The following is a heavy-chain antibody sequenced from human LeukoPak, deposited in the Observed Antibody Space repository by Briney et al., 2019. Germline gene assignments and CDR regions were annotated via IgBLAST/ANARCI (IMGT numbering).Heavy chain of an antibody. J-gene: IGHJ4*02. Sequence: SSETLSLTCTVSGGSVNSGSYYWSWIRQPPGKGLEWIGYIYYSGSTNYNPSLKSRVTISVDTSKNQFSLKLSSVTAADTAVYYCARESGSIDYWGQGTLVTVSS. CDR1: GGSVNSGSYY. CDR3: ARESGSIDY. V-gene: IGHV4-61*01. D-gene: IGHD1-26*01. CDR2: IYYSGST.